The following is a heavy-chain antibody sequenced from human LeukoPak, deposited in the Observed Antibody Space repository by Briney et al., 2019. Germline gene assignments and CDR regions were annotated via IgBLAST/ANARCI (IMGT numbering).Heavy chain of an antibody. J-gene: IGHJ4*02. D-gene: IGHD3-3*02. V-gene: IGHV3-21*01. CDR2: ISSSSSYI. CDR1: GFTFSSYS. Sequence: GGSLRLSCAASGFTFSSYSMNWVRQAPGKGLEWVLSISSSSSYIYYADSVKGRFTISRDNAKNSLYLQMNSLRAEDTAVYYCARDSHSGRAVHFNYFDYWGQGTLVTVSS. CDR3: ARDSHSGRAVHFNYFDY.